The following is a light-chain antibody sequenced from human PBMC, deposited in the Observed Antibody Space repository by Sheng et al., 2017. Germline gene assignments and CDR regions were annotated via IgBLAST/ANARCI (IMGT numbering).Light chain of an antibody. V-gene: IGLV1-47*02. Sequence: QSVLTQPPSASGTPGQRVTISCSGSSSNIGSNYVYWYQQLPGTAPKLLIYNSNQRPSGVPDRFSGSKSGASASLAISGLRSEDEADYYCAAWDDSLNVVFGGGTKLTVL. CDR2: NSN. J-gene: IGLJ3*02. CDR3: AAWDDSLNVV. CDR1: SSNIGSNY.